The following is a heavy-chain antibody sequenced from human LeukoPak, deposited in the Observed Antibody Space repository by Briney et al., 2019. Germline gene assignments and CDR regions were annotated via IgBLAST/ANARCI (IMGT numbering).Heavy chain of an antibody. CDR1: GFTFSGYE. CDR3: AKGQELDDGVFDS. Sequence: GGSLRLSCAASGFTFSGYEMNWVRQAPGKGLEWVSTIRSNGDTTYNADSVKGRFTISRDNSKNTLYLELNSLRVEDTGTFYCAKGQELDDGVFDSWGQGTMVTVSS. CDR2: IRSNGDTT. J-gene: IGHJ4*02. D-gene: IGHD1-1*01. V-gene: IGHV3-23*01.